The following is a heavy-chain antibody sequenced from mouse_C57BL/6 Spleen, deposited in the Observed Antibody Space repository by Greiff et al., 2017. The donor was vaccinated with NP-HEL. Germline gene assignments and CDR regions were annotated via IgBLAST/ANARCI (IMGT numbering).Heavy chain of an antibody. V-gene: IGHV1-42*01. CDR3: AMGSMDY. J-gene: IGHJ4*01. Sequence: VQLQQSGPELVKPGASVKISCKASGYSFTGYYMNWVKQSPEKSLEWIGEINPSTGGTTYNQKFKAKATLTVDKSSSTASMQLKSLTAEDSAVYYCAMGSMDYWGQGTSVTVSS. CDR2: INPSTGGT. CDR1: GYSFTGYY.